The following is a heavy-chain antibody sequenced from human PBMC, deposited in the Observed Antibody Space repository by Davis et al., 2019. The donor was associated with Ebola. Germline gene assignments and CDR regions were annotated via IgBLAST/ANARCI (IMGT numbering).Heavy chain of an antibody. CDR3: ARVRYCGSNNCYWGYGMDV. CDR1: GFTFTTYW. Sequence: HTGGSLRLSCAASGFTFTTYWMHWVRQAPGKGLVWVSRTNSVGSSISYADSVRGRFTISRDNAENSLYLQMNSLRAEDTALYYCARVRYCGSNNCYWGYGMDVWGQGTPVTVSS. J-gene: IGHJ6*02. CDR2: TNSVGSSI. V-gene: IGHV3-74*01. D-gene: IGHD2-2*01.